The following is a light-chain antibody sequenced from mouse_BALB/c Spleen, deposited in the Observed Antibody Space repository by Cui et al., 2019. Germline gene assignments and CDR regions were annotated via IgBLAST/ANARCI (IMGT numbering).Light chain of an antibody. V-gene: IGKV6-23*01. Sequence: DIVMTQSHKFMSTSVGDRVSITCKASQDVGTAVAWYQQKPGQSPKRLIYWASNRHAGVPDRFTGSGSGTDFTLTISNVQSEDLADYFCQQYGSYPLTFGAGTKLELK. CDR3: QQYGSYPLT. J-gene: IGKJ5*01. CDR1: QDVGTA. CDR2: WAS.